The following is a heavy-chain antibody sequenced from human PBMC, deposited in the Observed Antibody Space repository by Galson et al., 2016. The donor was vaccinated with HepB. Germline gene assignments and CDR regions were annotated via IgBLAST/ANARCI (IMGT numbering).Heavy chain of an antibody. J-gene: IGHJ4*02. D-gene: IGHD3-9*01. CDR1: GFTFSSYS. V-gene: IGHV3-21*01. CDR2: ISSSSSYI. CDR3: ATSPILRYFDWLRSQGHERFDY. Sequence: SLRLSCAASGFTFSSYSMNWVRQAPGKGLEWVSSISSSSSYIYCADSVKGRFTISRDNAKNSLYLQMNSLRAEDTAVYYCATSPILRYFDWLRSQGHERFDYWGQGTLVTVSS.